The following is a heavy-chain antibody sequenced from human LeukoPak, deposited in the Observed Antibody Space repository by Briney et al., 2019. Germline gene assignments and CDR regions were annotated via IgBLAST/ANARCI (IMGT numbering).Heavy chain of an antibody. CDR2: IYPGDSDT. CDR1: GYSFTSYW. J-gene: IGHJ4*02. D-gene: IGHD3-22*01. CDR3: ARPGHTDSSGYFY. Sequence: PGESLKISCKGFGYSFTSYWIGWVRQMPGKGLEWMGIIYPGDSDTRYSPSFQGQVTISADKSISTAYLQWSSLKASDTAMYYCARPGHTDSSGYFYWGQGTLVTVSS. V-gene: IGHV5-51*01.